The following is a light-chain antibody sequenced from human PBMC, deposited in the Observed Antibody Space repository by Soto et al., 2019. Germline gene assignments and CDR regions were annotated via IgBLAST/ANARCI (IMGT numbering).Light chain of an antibody. Sequence: QSVLTQPASVSGSPGQSITISCTGTSSDVGEYNYVSWYQHHPGKAPKVIIYEVNNRPSGVSDRFSGSKSGNTASLTISGLQGEDEADYYCSSYTTSSSVLFGGGTQLTVL. CDR2: EVN. CDR3: SSYTTSSSVL. J-gene: IGLJ3*02. CDR1: SSDVGEYNY. V-gene: IGLV2-14*01.